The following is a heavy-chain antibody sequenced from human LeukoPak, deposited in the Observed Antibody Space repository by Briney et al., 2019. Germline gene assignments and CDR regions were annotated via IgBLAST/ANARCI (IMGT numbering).Heavy chain of an antibody. Sequence: SETLSLTCPVSGGSISIFYWSWIRQPPGKGLEWNGYIFYSGSTNYDPSLKSRVTISVDTSKNQFTLNLSSVTAADTAVYYCASSSRFFGVVTTFDYWGQGTLVTVP. J-gene: IGHJ4*02. CDR1: GGSISIFY. D-gene: IGHD3-3*01. CDR2: IFYSGST. V-gene: IGHV4-59*01. CDR3: ASSSRFFGVVTTFDY.